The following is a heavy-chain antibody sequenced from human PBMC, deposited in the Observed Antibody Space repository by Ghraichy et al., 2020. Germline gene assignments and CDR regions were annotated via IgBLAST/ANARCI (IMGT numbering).Heavy chain of an antibody. D-gene: IGHD3-10*01. V-gene: IGHV3-23*01. CDR3: ARSVRPGSYYYGMDV. Sequence: GSLRLSCAASGLTFSSYVMSWVRQAPGMGLEWVSGITVSGGRTYCADSVKGRFTISRDNSKNTLYLQMDSLRAEDTAIYYCARSVRPGSYYYGMDVWGQGTAVTVSS. CDR1: GLTFSSYV. J-gene: IGHJ6*02. CDR2: ITVSGGRT.